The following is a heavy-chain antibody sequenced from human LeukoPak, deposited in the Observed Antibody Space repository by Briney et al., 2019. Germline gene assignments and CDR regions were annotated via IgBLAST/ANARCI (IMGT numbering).Heavy chain of an antibody. V-gene: IGHV3-74*01. J-gene: IGHJ4*02. Sequence: GGSLRLSCEASGFTFSTFAMIWVRQPPGKGLGWVSRINSDGSSTSYADSVKGRFTISRDNAKNTLYLQMNSLRAEDTAVYYCARDLPNWGQGTLVTVSS. CDR1: GFTFSTFA. CDR3: ARDLPN. CDR2: INSDGSST.